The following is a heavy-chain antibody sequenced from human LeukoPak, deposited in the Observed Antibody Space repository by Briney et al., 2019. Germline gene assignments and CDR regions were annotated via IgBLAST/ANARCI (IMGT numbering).Heavy chain of an antibody. Sequence: ASVKVSCKASGCTFTSYYMHWVRQAPGQGLEWMGIINPSGGSTSYAQKFQGRVTMTRDMSTSTVYMELSSLRSEDTAVYYCARVRPQSSSSSTSGWFDPWGQGTLVTVSS. D-gene: IGHD6-6*01. J-gene: IGHJ5*02. CDR1: GCTFTSYY. CDR2: INPSGGST. V-gene: IGHV1-46*01. CDR3: ARVRPQSSSSSTSGWFDP.